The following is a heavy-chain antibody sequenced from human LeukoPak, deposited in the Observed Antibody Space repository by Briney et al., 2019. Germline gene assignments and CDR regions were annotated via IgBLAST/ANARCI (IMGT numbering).Heavy chain of an antibody. CDR3: ARGYYDFWSGSGPGWFAP. D-gene: IGHD3-3*01. CDR1: GGTFSSYA. V-gene: IGHV1-69*05. Sequence: SSVKLSCKASGGTFSSYAISWARHAPGQGLEWMGRIIPIFGTANYAHKFPGRVTITTDESTSTAYMELSSLRSEDTAVYYCARGYYDFWSGSGPGWFAPWGQGTLVTVSS. CDR2: IIPIFGTA. J-gene: IGHJ5*02.